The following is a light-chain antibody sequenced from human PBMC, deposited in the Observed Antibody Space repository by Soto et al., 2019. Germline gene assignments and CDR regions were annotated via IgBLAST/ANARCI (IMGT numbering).Light chain of an antibody. CDR1: SGHSSYA. CDR2: LNSDGSH. V-gene: IGLV4-69*01. J-gene: IGLJ2*01. CDR3: QTWGTGIVV. Sequence: QLVLTQPPSASASLGASVKLTCTLSSGHSSYAIAWHQQQPEKGPRYLMKLNSDGSHSKGDGIPDRFSGSNSGAERYLTISSLQSEDEADYYCQTWGTGIVVFGGGTKLTV.